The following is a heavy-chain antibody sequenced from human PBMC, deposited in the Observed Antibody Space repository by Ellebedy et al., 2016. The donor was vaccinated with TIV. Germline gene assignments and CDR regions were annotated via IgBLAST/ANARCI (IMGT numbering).Heavy chain of an antibody. Sequence: GESLKISCAAFGFTLRSHAMNWVRQAPGKGLEWVSSINSDSSNKYYADSVKGRFTVSRDNARNSLSLQMSSLRAEDTAVYYCARKVPAPTTVPPNWYFDLWGRGTLVTVSS. D-gene: IGHD4-17*01. V-gene: IGHV3-21*06. CDR2: INSDSSNK. CDR1: GFTLRSHA. CDR3: ARKVPAPTTVPPNWYFDL. J-gene: IGHJ2*01.